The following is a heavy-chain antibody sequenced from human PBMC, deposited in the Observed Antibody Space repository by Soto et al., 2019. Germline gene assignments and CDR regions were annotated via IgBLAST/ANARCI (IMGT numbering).Heavy chain of an antibody. D-gene: IGHD4-17*01. CDR3: ARHSKPHTVTTYFDY. Sequence: PSETLSLTCTVSGGSISSYYWSWIRQPPGKGLEWIGFIYYSGSTNYNSSLKSRVTISVDNSKNQFSLKLTSVTAADTAVYYCARHSKPHTVTTYFDYWGQGTLVTVSS. CDR1: GGSISSYY. V-gene: IGHV4-59*08. CDR2: IYYSGST. J-gene: IGHJ4*02.